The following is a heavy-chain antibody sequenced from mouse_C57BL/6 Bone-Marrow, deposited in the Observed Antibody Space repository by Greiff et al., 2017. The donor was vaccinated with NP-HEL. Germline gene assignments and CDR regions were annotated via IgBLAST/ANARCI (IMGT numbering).Heavy chain of an antibody. CDR2: ISSGGSYT. V-gene: IGHV5-6*01. CDR1: GFTFSSYG. Sequence: EVQVVESGGDLVKPGGSLKLSCAASGFTFSSYGMSWVRQTPDKRLEWVATISSGGSYTYYPDSVKGRFTISRDNAKNTLYLQMSSLKSEDTAMYYCARHFYGYSGYFDVWGTGTTVTVSS. CDR3: ARHFYGYSGYFDV. J-gene: IGHJ1*03. D-gene: IGHD2-2*01.